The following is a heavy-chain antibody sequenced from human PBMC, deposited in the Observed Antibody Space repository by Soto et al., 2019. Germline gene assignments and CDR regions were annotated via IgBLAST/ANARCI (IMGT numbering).Heavy chain of an antibody. J-gene: IGHJ5*02. CDR2: ISAYNGNT. Sequence: QVQLVQSGAEVKKPGASVKVSCKASGYTFTSYGISWVRQAPGQGLEWMGWISAYNGNTNYAQKLQGRVTMTTDTSMSTAYMELRSLRSDDTAVYYCARDPDYGDYVWGWFDPWGQGTLVTVSS. D-gene: IGHD4-17*01. V-gene: IGHV1-18*01. CDR3: ARDPDYGDYVWGWFDP. CDR1: GYTFTSYG.